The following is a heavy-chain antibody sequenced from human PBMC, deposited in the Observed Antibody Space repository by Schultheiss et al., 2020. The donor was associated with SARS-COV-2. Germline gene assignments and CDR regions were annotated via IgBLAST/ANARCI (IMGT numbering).Heavy chain of an antibody. V-gene: IGHV1-69*13. CDR2: IIPIFGTA. CDR1: GGTFSSYA. CDR3: ARDPVIHDSNAY. Sequence: SVKVSCKASGGTFSSYAITWVRQAPGQGLEWMGGIIPIFGTANYAQKFQDRVTITADESTSTAYMELSSLRSEDTAVYYCARDPVIHDSNAYWGQGTLVTVSS. D-gene: IGHD3-22*01. J-gene: IGHJ4*02.